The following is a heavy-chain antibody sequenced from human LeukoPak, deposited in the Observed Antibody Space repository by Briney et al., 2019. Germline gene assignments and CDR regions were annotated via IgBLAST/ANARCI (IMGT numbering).Heavy chain of an antibody. D-gene: IGHD1-26*01. V-gene: IGHV1-69*13. J-gene: IGHJ4*02. Sequence: GASVKVSCKASGGTFSSYAFSWVRQAPGQGLEWMGGIIPIVGTTNYAQMFQGRVTITADESTSTAYMELRSPRSDDTAVYYCARSGSYYDFDYWGQGTLVTVSS. CDR2: IIPIVGTT. CDR3: ARSGSYYDFDY. CDR1: GGTFSSYA.